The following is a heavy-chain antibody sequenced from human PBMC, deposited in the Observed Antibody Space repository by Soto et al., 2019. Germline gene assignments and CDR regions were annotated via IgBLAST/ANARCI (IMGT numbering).Heavy chain of an antibody. J-gene: IGHJ6*02. D-gene: IGHD6-19*01. V-gene: IGHV1-69*04. CDR3: AREIGGPGIAVAAEVNYYVMDV. CDR1: GGTFSSYT. Sequence: ASVKVSCKASGGTFSSYTISWVRQAPGQGLEWMGRIIPILGIANYAQKFQGRVTITADKSTSTAYMELSSLRSEDTAVYYCAREIGGPGIAVAAEVNYYVMDVWGQGTTVTVS. CDR2: IIPILGIA.